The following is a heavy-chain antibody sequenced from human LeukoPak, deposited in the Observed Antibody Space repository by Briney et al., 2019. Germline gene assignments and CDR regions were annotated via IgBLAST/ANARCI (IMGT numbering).Heavy chain of an antibody. V-gene: IGHV3-66*01. D-gene: IGHD6-13*01. CDR2: LYSGGST. J-gene: IGHJ4*02. CDR3: ARASGGTRYDY. Sequence: PGGSLRLSCAASGFTFSSYGMHWVRQAPGRGLEWVSVLYSGGSTYYADSVKGRFTISRDNSKNTLYLQMNSLRAEDTAVYYCARASGGTRYDYWGQGTLVTVSS. CDR1: GFTFSSYG.